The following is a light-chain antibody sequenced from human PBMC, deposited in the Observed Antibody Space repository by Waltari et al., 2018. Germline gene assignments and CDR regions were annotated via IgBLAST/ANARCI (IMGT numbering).Light chain of an antibody. CDR1: SSDVGGYKY. V-gene: IGLV2-8*01. CDR2: EVI. CDR3: SSYAGNNVV. J-gene: IGLJ2*01. Sequence: QSALTQPPSASGSPGQSVSISCTGTSSDVGGYKYVSWYQQHPGQAPKLLIYEVIKRPSGVPDRFSGSKSGNTASLTVSGLQVEDEAGYYCSSYAGNNVVFGGGTKLTVL.